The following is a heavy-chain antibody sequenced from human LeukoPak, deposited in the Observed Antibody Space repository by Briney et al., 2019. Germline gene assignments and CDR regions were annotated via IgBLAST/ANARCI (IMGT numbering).Heavy chain of an antibody. CDR3: ARDWPTVITDY. J-gene: IGHJ4*02. CDR1: GYTFTTHG. Sequence: ASVKVSCKTSGYTFTTHGISWVRQAPGQGLEWLGWISTSKGDTNYAQKFKGRFTMTTDRSTSTAYMELRSMSSDDTAVYYCARDWPTVITDYWGQGTLVTVSS. V-gene: IGHV1-18*01. CDR2: ISTSKGDT. D-gene: IGHD4-11*01.